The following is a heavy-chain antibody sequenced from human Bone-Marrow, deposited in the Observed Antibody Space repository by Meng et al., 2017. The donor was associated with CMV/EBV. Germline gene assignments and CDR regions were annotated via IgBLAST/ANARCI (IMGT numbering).Heavy chain of an antibody. Sequence: GSLRLSCAASGFTFSSYSMNWVRQAPGKGLEWVSSISSSSSYIYYADSVKGRFTISRDNAKNSLYLQMNSLRAEDTAVYYCARDLVVVPAAIRGEGPPYYYYGMDVWGQGTTVTVSS. CDR2: ISSSSSYI. V-gene: IGHV3-21*01. CDR1: GFTFSSYS. D-gene: IGHD2-2*02. J-gene: IGHJ6*02. CDR3: ARDLVVVPAAIRGEGPPYYYYGMDV.